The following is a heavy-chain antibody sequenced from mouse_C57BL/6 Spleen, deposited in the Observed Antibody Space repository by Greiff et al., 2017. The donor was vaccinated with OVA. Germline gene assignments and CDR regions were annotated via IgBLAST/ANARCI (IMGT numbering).Heavy chain of an antibody. CDR1: GYAFSSYW. J-gene: IGHJ4*01. Sequence: VQLQESGAELVKPGASVKISCKASGYAFSSYWVNWVKQRPGKGLEWIGQIYPGDGDTNYNGKFKGKATLTADKSSSTAYMQLSSLTSEDSAVYFCARRFYRPYAMDYWGQGTSVTVSS. D-gene: IGHD2-14*01. CDR3: ARRFYRPYAMDY. V-gene: IGHV1-80*01. CDR2: IYPGDGDT.